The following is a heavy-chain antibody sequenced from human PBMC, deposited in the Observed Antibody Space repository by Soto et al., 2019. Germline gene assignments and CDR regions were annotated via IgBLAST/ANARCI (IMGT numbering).Heavy chain of an antibody. Sequence: QLQLQESGPGLVKPSETLSLTCTVSGGSISSSSYYWGWIRQPPGKGLEWIGSIYYSGSTYYNPSLKSRVNLSVDTSKNQLSLKLSSVTAADTAVYYCASLRFLEWLLPPVYMDVWGKGTTVTVSS. CDR2: IYYSGST. V-gene: IGHV4-39*01. CDR1: GGSISSSSYY. CDR3: ASLRFLEWLLPPVYMDV. J-gene: IGHJ6*03. D-gene: IGHD3-3*01.